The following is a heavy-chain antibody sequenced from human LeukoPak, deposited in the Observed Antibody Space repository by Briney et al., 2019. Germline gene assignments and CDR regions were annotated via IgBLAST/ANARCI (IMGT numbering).Heavy chain of an antibody. J-gene: IGHJ6*03. V-gene: IGHV3-53*01. CDR1: GFTVSSNY. Sequence: GGSLRLSCVASGFTVSSNYMSWVRQAPGKGLEWVSVIYSGGSTYYADSVKGRFTISRDNSKNTLHLQMNSLRAEDTAVYYCASGSGSYRTPYYYMDVWGTGTTVTVSS. D-gene: IGHD3-10*01. CDR2: IYSGGST. CDR3: ASGSGSYRTPYYYMDV.